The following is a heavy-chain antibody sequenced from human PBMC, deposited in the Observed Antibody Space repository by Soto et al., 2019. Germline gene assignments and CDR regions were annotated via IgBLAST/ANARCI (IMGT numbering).Heavy chain of an antibody. J-gene: IGHJ1*01. CDR2: ISYDGSLK. D-gene: IGHD3-22*01. CDR3: AKDGGGGIVVVAEYFQH. CDR1: GYTFSSFG. Sequence: QVPLVESGGGVVQPGRSLRLSCAASGYTFSSFGVHWVRQAPGKGLEWVAVISYDGSLKYYGDSVKGRFTVSRDNSKNTLYLQMNSLRPEDTAVYYCAKDGGGGIVVVAEYFQHWGQGTLVTVSS. V-gene: IGHV3-30*18.